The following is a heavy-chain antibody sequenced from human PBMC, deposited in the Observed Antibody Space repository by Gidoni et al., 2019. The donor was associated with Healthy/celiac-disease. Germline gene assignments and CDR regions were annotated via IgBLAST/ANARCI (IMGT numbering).Heavy chain of an antibody. CDR2: IYSSVST. J-gene: IGHJ6*02. V-gene: IGHV4-39*07. CDR3: AREVVRAYYYYYGMDV. D-gene: IGHD3-10*01. CDR1: GRSLSSSSYY. Sequence: QLQLQESGPGLVKPSETLSLTCTLSGRSLSSSSYYWGWIRQPPGQGLVWIGSIYSSVSTYYNPSLKSRVTISVDTSKNQFSLKLSSVTAADTAVYYCAREVVRAYYYYYGMDVWGQGTTVTVSS.